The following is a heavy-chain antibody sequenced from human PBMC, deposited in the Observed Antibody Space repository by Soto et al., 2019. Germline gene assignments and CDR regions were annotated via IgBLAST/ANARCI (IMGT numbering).Heavy chain of an antibody. Sequence: QVQLVQSGAEVKKPGSSVKVSCKASGGTFSSYAISWVRQAPGQGLEWMGGIIPIFGTANYAQKFQGRVTITADESTSTAYMKLSSLRSEDTAVYYCARDAYCGGDCPDWYFDLWGRGTLVTVSS. CDR1: GGTFSSYA. CDR3: ARDAYCGGDCPDWYFDL. J-gene: IGHJ2*01. CDR2: IIPIFGTA. V-gene: IGHV1-69*01. D-gene: IGHD2-21*02.